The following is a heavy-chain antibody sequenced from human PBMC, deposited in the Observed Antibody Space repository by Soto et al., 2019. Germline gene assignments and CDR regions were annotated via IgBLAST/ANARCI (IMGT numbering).Heavy chain of an antibody. D-gene: IGHD1-26*01. CDR3: ARGGSHGI. J-gene: IGHJ4*02. Sequence: GGSLRLSCVASGFTFSSFWRSWVRQAPGKGLEWVANINQDGSQKNYVDSVKGRFTISRDNAKNSLNLQMNSLRAEDTAVYYCARGGSHGIWGQGTLVTVSS. CDR1: GFTFSSFW. V-gene: IGHV3-7*01. CDR2: INQDGSQK.